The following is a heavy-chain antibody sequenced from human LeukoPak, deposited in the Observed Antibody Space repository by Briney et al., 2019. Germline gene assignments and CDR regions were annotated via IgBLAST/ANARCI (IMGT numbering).Heavy chain of an antibody. Sequence: GESLKISCKGSGYSFTSYWIDWVRQMPGKGLEWMGIIYPGDSDTRYSPSVQGQVTISADKSIRTAYLQWSSLTASDNAMYYCARRGKDGFDPWGQGTLVTVSS. V-gene: IGHV5-51*01. D-gene: IGHD3-16*01. CDR1: GYSFTSYW. CDR2: IYPGDSDT. CDR3: ARRGKDGFDP. J-gene: IGHJ5*02.